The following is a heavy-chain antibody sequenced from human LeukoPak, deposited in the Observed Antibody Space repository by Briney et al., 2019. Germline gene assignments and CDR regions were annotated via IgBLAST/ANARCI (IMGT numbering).Heavy chain of an antibody. J-gene: IGHJ3*02. CDR1: GDSVSSNSAA. Sequence: SQTLSLTCAISGDSVSSNSAAWNWIRQSPSRGLEWLGRTYYRSKWYDDYAVSVKSRITINPDTSKNQFSLQLNSVTPEDTAVYYCARDRRYDSSGYPHDAFDIWGQGTMVTVSS. D-gene: IGHD3-22*01. CDR3: ARDRRYDSSGYPHDAFDI. V-gene: IGHV6-1*01. CDR2: TYYRSKWYD.